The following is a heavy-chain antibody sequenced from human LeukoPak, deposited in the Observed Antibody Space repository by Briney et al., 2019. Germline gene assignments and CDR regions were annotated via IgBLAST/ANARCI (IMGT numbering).Heavy chain of an antibody. Sequence: ASVKVSCKASGYTFTSYGISWVRQAPGQGLEWMGWISAYNGNTNYAQKPQGRVTMTTDTSTSTAYMELRSLRSDDTAVYYCAREGDYGDYRVYYYGMDVWGQGTTVTVSS. J-gene: IGHJ6*02. CDR1: GYTFTSYG. CDR2: ISAYNGNT. CDR3: AREGDYGDYRVYYYGMDV. D-gene: IGHD4-17*01. V-gene: IGHV1-18*01.